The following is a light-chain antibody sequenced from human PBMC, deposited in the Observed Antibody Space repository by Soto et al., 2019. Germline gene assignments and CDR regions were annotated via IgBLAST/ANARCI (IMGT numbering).Light chain of an antibody. V-gene: IGKV2-28*01. Sequence: DVVMTQSPPSVSVTPGEPASISCRSSESLLDTTGYNFLDWYVQKPGQSPQLLIYFGSTRASGFPDRFSGSGSGTDFTLNISRVEAEDVGIYYCMQSQQSRWTFGQGTKVEIK. J-gene: IGKJ1*01. CDR2: FGS. CDR1: ESLLDTTGYNF. CDR3: MQSQQSRWT.